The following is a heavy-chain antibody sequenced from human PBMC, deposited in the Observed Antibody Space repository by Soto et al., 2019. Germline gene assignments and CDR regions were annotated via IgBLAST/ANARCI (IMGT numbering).Heavy chain of an antibody. V-gene: IGHV4-34*01. J-gene: IGHJ6*02. CDR3: ARGPYCSSTSCYAYNYYYYGMDV. CDR2: INHSGST. Sequence: QVQLQQWGAGLLKPSETLSLTCAVYGGSFSGYYWSWIRKPPGKGLEWIGEINHSGSTNYNPSLKSRVTISVDTSKNQFSLKLSSVTAADTAVYYCARGPYCSSTSCYAYNYYYYGMDVWGQGTTVTVSS. D-gene: IGHD2-2*01. CDR1: GGSFSGYY.